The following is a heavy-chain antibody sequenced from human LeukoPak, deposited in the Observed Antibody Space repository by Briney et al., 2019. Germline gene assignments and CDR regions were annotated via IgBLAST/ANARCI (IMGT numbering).Heavy chain of an antibody. D-gene: IGHD3-22*01. CDR1: GFTFSSYA. V-gene: IGHV3-23*01. CDR2: ISGSGGST. CDR3: ARGGGPDSSGYYYVPWDYYYYYMDV. J-gene: IGHJ6*03. Sequence: GGSLRLSCAASGFTFSSYAMSWVRQAPGKGLEWVSAISGSGGSTYYADSVKGRFTISRDNSKNTLYLQMNSLRAEDTAVYYCARGGGPDSSGYYYVPWDYYYYYMDVWGKGTTVTVSS.